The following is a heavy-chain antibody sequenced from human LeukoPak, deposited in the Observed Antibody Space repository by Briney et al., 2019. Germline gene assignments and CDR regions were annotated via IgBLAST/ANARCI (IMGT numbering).Heavy chain of an antibody. J-gene: IGHJ4*02. D-gene: IGHD6-13*01. CDR2: IYASSGTI. CDR3: ARDQSSSWYHY. V-gene: IGHV3-48*04. CDR1: GFTFSSYC. Sequence: GGSLRLSCAASGFTFSSYCMSWVRQAPGKGLEWVSYIYASSGTIYYADSVKGRFTISRDNAKNSLYLQMNSLRAEDTAVYYCARDQSSSWYHYWGQGTLVTVSS.